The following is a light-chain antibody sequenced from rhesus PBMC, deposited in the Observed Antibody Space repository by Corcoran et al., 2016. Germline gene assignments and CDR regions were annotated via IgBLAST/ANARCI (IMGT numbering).Light chain of an antibody. V-gene: IGKV1-38*01. Sequence: DIQLTQSPSSLSASIGDRVTITCRASQGISKFLAWYQQKPGKAPKLLISETSNLQSGVPSRFSGSGSGTDFTLTISSLQPEDFAVDYCQQRNSYPVTFGGGTKVEIK. J-gene: IGKJ4*01. CDR1: QGISKF. CDR2: ETS. CDR3: QQRNSYPVT.